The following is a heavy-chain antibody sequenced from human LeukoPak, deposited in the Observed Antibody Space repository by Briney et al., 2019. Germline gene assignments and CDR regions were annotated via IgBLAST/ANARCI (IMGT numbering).Heavy chain of an antibody. V-gene: IGHV1-2*02. Sequence: ASVKVSCKASGYTFTNYGIGWVRQAPGQGLEWMGWINPNSGGTNYAQKFQGRVTMTRDTSISTAYMELSRLRSDDTAVYYCARGPPPTMARGVIMEGDYWGQGTLVTVSS. CDR3: ARGPPPTMARGVIMEGDY. CDR2: INPNSGGT. J-gene: IGHJ4*02. CDR1: GYTFTNYG. D-gene: IGHD3-10*01.